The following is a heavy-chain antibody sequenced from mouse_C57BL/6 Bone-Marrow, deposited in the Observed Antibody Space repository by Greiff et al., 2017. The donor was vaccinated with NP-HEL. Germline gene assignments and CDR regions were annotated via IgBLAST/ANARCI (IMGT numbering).Heavy chain of an antibody. CDR2: INPYNGGT. CDR1: GYTFTDYY. D-gene: IGHD1-1*01. J-gene: IGHJ2*01. CDR3: ASITTVELGFDY. Sequence: VQLQQSGPVLVKPGASVKMSCKASGYTFTDYYMNWVKQSHGKSLEWIGVINPYNGGTSYNQKFKGKATLTVDKSSSTAYMELNSLTSEDSAVYYCASITTVELGFDYWGQGTTLTVSS. V-gene: IGHV1-19*01.